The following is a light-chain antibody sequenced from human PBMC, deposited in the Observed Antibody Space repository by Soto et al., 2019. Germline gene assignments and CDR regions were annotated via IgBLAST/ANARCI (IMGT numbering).Light chain of an antibody. Sequence: DIQMTQSPSSLSASVGDRVTITCRASQSIRSYLNWYQQKPGKAPKLLIYATSSLQSGVPSRFSGSGSGTDFSLTISNLQPEDFATYYCQQSYSTPLTFGGGTKMEIK. J-gene: IGKJ4*01. CDR1: QSIRSY. CDR3: QQSYSTPLT. V-gene: IGKV1-39*01. CDR2: ATS.